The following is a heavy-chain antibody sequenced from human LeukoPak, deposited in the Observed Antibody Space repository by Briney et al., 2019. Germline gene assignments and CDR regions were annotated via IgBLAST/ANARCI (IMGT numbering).Heavy chain of an antibody. CDR1: GYTFTSYG. Sequence: VASVKVSCKASGYTFTSYGISWVRQAPGQGLEWMGWISAYNGNTNYAQKLQGRVTMTTDTSTSTAYMELRSLRSDDTAVYYCARGGTWFGVSYYYYMDVWGKGTMVTISS. CDR2: ISAYNGNT. V-gene: IGHV1-18*01. J-gene: IGHJ6*03. CDR3: ARGGTWFGVSYYYYMDV. D-gene: IGHD3-10*01.